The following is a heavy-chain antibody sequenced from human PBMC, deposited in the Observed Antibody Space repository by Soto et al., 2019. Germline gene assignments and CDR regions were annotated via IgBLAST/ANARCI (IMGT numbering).Heavy chain of an antibody. CDR3: ARVGGWGGGWFDP. CDR2: ISSSSSYT. D-gene: IGHD3-10*01. J-gene: IGHJ5*02. CDR1: GFTFSDYY. Sequence: QVQLVESGGGLVKPGGSLRLSCAASGFTFSDYYMSWIRQAPGKGLEWVSYISSSSSYTNYADSVKGRFTISRDNAKDLPDLQMNSLRGGDPAVYYCARVGGWGGGWFDPWGQGTLVTVSS. V-gene: IGHV3-11*05.